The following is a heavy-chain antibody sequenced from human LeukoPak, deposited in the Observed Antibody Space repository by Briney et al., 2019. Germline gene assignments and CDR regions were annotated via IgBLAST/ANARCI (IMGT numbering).Heavy chain of an antibody. J-gene: IGHJ3*02. CDR2: IYTSGST. CDR3: ARANYPYCSSTSCYLDI. Sequence: SETLSLTCTVPGGSISSYYWSWIRQPAGKGLEWIGRIYTSGSTNYNPSLKSRVTMSVDTSKNQFSLKLSSVTAADTAVYYCARANYPYCSSTSCYLDIWGQGTMVTVSS. V-gene: IGHV4-4*07. CDR1: GGSISSYY. D-gene: IGHD2-2*01.